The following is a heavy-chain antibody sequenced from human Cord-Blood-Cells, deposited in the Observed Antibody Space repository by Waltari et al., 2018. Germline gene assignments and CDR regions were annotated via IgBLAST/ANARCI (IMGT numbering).Heavy chain of an antibody. CDR2: IYCGGST. CDR1: GFTVSSNY. CDR3: AKSSYSSSGYFDY. D-gene: IGHD6-6*01. V-gene: IGHV3-53*02. J-gene: IGHJ4*02. Sequence: EVQLVETGGGLIQPGGSLRLSCAASGFTVSSNYMSWVRQAPGKGLEWVSVIYCGGSTYYADSVKGRFTISRDNSKNTLYLQMNSLRAEDTAVYYCAKSSYSSSGYFDYWGQGTLVTVSS.